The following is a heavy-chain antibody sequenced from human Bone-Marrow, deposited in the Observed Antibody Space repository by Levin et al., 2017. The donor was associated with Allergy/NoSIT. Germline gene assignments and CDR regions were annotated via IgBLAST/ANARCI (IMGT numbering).Heavy chain of an antibody. D-gene: IGHD1-26*01. V-gene: IGHV4-4*01. Sequence: GSLRLSCDVSGDSIGSSYWWSWVRQTPGKGLEWIGEIFDSGISNYNPSLKSRVTILVDKSKNQFSLKLTSVTAADTATYFCARSRGFNWFDPWGQGTLVTVSS. CDR3: ARSRGFNWFDP. J-gene: IGHJ5*02. CDR2: IFDSGIS. CDR1: GDSIGSSYW.